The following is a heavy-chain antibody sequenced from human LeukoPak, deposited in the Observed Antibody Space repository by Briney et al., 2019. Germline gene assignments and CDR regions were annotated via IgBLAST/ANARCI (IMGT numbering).Heavy chain of an antibody. J-gene: IGHJ4*02. CDR2: IHYSGST. CDR3: ARSVVVPDFDY. CDR1: GGSISSYY. Sequence: SETLSLTCTVSGGSISSYYWSWIRQPPGKGLEWIGYIHYSGSTNYNPSLKSRVTISVDTSKNQFSLKLSSVTAADTAVYYCARSVVVPDFDYWGQGTLVTVSS. V-gene: IGHV4-59*01. D-gene: IGHD4-23*01.